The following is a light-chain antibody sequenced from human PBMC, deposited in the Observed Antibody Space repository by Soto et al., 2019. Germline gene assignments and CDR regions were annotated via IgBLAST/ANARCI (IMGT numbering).Light chain of an antibody. CDR1: QSITEK. CDR2: GAF. V-gene: IGKV3-15*01. J-gene: IGKJ1*01. CDR3: QQYSNWPNT. Sequence: IVMTQSPDTLSVSPRERATLSCRASQSITEKVVWYQQKSGQAPRLLVFGAFTRAAGVPARFSGRGSGTEFTLTIISLHSEVSAVYFCQQYSNWPNTFGQGTKVEIK.